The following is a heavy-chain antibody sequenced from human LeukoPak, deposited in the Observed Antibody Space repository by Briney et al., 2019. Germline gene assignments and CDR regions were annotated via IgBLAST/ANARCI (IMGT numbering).Heavy chain of an antibody. CDR2: ISYDGSNK. V-gene: IGHV3-30*14. CDR3: ARVRVVASHFDY. J-gene: IGHJ4*02. D-gene: IGHD2-15*01. CDR1: GFTFSSYA. Sequence: GGSLRLSCAASGFTFSSYAMHWVRQAPGKGLEWVAVISYDGSNKYYADSVKGRFTISRDNSKNTLYLQMNSLRAEDMAVYYCARVRVVASHFDYWGQGTLVTVSS.